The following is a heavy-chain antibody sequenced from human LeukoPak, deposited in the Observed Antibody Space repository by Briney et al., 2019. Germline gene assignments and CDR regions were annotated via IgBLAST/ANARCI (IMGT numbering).Heavy chain of an antibody. D-gene: IGHD3-22*01. V-gene: IGHV3-7*05. Sequence: GGSLRLSCAASGFTFSSYWMSWVRQAPGKGLEWVANIKQDGSEKYYVDSVKGRFTISRDNAKNSLYLQMNSLRAEDTAVYYCAKGRVSSNGWTFNDYWGQGTLVTVSS. CDR3: AKGRVSSNGWTFNDY. J-gene: IGHJ4*02. CDR2: IKQDGSEK. CDR1: GFTFSSYW.